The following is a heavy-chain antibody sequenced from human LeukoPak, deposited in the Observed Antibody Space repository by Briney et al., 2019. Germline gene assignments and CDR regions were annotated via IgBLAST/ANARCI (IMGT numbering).Heavy chain of an antibody. J-gene: IGHJ4*02. Sequence: GGSLRLSCAASGFTFSSYRMNWVRQAPGKGLEWVSSISSSSSYIYYADSVKGRFTISRNNAKNSLYLQMNSLRAEDTAVYYCARDSNGYAFDYWGQGTLVTVSS. D-gene: IGHD5-12*01. CDR2: ISSSSSYI. CDR1: GFTFSSYR. V-gene: IGHV3-21*01. CDR3: ARDSNGYAFDY.